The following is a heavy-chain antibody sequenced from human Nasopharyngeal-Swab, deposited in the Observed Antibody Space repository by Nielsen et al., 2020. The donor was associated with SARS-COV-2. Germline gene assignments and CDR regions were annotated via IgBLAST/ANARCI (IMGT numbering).Heavy chain of an antibody. CDR3: ARVVRITIFGVVTHFDY. CDR2: IYYSGST. Sequence: SETLSLTCTVSGGSISSGGYYWSWIRQHPGKGLEWIGYIYYSGSTYYNPSLKSRVTISVDTSKNQFSLKLSSVTAADTAVYYCARVVRITIFGVVTHFDYWGQGTLVTVSS. CDR1: GGSISSGGYY. D-gene: IGHD3-3*01. V-gene: IGHV4-31*03. J-gene: IGHJ4*02.